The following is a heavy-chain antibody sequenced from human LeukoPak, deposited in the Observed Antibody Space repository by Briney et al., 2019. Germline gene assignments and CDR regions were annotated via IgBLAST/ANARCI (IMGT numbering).Heavy chain of an antibody. CDR1: GYSFTTYW. V-gene: IGHV5-51*01. J-gene: IGHJ3*02. CDR2: IYPGDSDT. Sequence: GESLKISCKGSGYSFTTYWIGWVRKMPGKGLEWMGIIYPGDSDTRYSPSFQGQVTISADKSISTAYLQWSSLKASDTAMYYCARRGPLRYSEDDALDIWGQGTMVTVSS. CDR3: ARRGPLRYSEDDALDI. D-gene: IGHD3-9*01.